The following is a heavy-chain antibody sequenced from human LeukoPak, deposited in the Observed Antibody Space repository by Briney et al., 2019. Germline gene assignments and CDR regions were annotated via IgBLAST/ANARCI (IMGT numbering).Heavy chain of an antibody. D-gene: IGHD5-24*01. V-gene: IGHV1-2*02. CDR1: GYTFTGYY. J-gene: IGHJ6*02. CDR3: AGGAGYSPLRGYGMDV. Sequence: SVKVSCKASGYTFTGYYMHWVRQAPGQGLEWMGWINPNSGGTNYAQKFQGRVTMTRDTSISTAYMELSRLRSDDTAVYYCAGGAGYSPLRGYGMDVWGQGTTVTVSS. CDR2: INPNSGGT.